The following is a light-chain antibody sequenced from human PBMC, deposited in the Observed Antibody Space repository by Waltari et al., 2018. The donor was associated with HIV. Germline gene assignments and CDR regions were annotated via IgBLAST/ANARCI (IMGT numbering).Light chain of an antibody. Sequence: DIQMTQSPSSLSASVGDRVTITCRASQNINTYLNWYQQKPEKAPKLLINDASTLQTGVPSRFSGSGSGTDFTLTIRSLQPEDFATYYCQQSYSTLALTFGGGTRVDMK. CDR3: QQSYSTLALT. CDR2: DAS. CDR1: QNINTY. J-gene: IGKJ4*01. V-gene: IGKV1-39*01.